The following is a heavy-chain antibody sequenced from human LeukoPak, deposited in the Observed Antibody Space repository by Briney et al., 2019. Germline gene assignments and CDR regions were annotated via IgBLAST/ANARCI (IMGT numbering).Heavy chain of an antibody. Sequence: SETLSLTCTVSGGSISSTTYYWAWIRQPPGKGLEWIGSIYKTGSTNYSPSLKSRVFISVDTSNNQFSLKLSSVTAADTAVYYCARVGSGYYEYYYYYYMDVWGKGTTVTVSS. CDR1: GGSISSTTYY. CDR3: ARVGSGYYEYYYYYYMDV. D-gene: IGHD3-22*01. CDR2: IYKTGST. V-gene: IGHV4-39*01. J-gene: IGHJ6*03.